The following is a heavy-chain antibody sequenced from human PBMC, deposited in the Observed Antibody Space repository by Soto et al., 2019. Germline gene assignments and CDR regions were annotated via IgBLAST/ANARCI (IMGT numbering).Heavy chain of an antibody. V-gene: IGHV3-7*04. D-gene: IGHD3-10*01. CDR3: VRSSGWTGDF. CDR2: IKQDGSEI. CDR1: GFTFSSRW. Sequence: EVQLVESGGGLVQPGGSLRLSCVASGFTFSSRWMNWVRHVPGKGLEWVANIKQDGSEIHYVDSMKGRFTISRDNAKNSLYLQMNSLRVEDTAVYHCVRSSGWTGDFWGQGILVTVSS. J-gene: IGHJ4*02.